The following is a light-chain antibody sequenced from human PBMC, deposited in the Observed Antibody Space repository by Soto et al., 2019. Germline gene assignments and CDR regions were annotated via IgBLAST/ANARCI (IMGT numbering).Light chain of an antibody. Sequence: EIVMTQSPATLSLSPGERATLSCRASQSVSSNLAWYQQKPGQAPRLLIYCASTRATGIPARFSGSGSGTEFTLTISSLQSEDFAVYYCQQYNNWPPLTFGQGTKVEIK. CDR1: QSVSSN. CDR2: CAS. CDR3: QQYNNWPPLT. V-gene: IGKV3-15*01. J-gene: IGKJ1*01.